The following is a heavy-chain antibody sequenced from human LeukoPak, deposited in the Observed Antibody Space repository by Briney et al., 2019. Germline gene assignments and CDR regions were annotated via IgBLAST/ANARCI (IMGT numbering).Heavy chain of an antibody. Sequence: GGSLRLSCAASGFTFDNYAMSWVRQAPGKGLEWVSAISYSGRNTYYAESVRDRFTISIDNSKTTLYLQMNSLRAEDTAIYYCAKDRVQGVSSHIFRREYGAFDHGAQGARVTVPS. D-gene: IGHD3-10*01. CDR1: GFTFDNYA. CDR2: ISYSGRNT. CDR3: AKDRVQGVSSHIFRREYGAFDH. J-gene: IGHJ4*02. V-gene: IGHV3-23*01.